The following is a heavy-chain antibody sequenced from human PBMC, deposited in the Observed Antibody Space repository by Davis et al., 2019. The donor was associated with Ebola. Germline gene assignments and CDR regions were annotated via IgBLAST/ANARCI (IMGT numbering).Heavy chain of an antibody. Sequence: GGSLRLSCAASGFSFSSYWMSWVRQAPGKGLEWVTNIKQDGSEKYYVDAVKGRFTISRDNAKNSLFLQMNSLRAEDTAVYYCARGPSTGNSFSYWGQGTLVTVSS. J-gene: IGHJ4*02. V-gene: IGHV3-7*01. CDR2: IKQDGSEK. CDR3: ARGPSTGNSFSY. D-gene: IGHD6-13*01. CDR1: GFSFSSYW.